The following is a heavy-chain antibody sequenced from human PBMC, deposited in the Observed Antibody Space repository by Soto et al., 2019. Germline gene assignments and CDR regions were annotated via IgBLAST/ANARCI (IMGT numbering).Heavy chain of an antibody. CDR2: ISLYHHST. J-gene: IGHJ4*02. CDR1: GYPFTDYF. V-gene: IGHV1-46*01. CDR3: ARELYSCGGDCPYYMDY. D-gene: IGHD2-21*02. Sequence: ASGNVSFKTSGYPFTDYFIHWVRQAPGQGLEWMGIISLYHHSTSYAQKFQGRLTVTADTSTTTVYMDLSSLTSEDSAVYWCARELYSCGGDCPYYMDYWGQGTQVTAPQ.